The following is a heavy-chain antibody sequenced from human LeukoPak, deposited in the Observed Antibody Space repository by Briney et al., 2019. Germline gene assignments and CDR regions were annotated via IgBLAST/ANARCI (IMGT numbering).Heavy chain of an antibody. CDR2: IRGSGGST. CDR3: ARGATYHYDRSGFYYSRHFDY. Sequence: PGGSLRLSCAASGFTFSSYAMSWVRQAPGKGLEWVSAIRGSGGSTHYADSVKGRFTISRDNAKNSLFLQMNSLRAEDTAVYFCARGATYHYDRSGFYYSRHFDYWGQGTLVTVSS. J-gene: IGHJ4*02. V-gene: IGHV3-23*01. D-gene: IGHD3-22*01. CDR1: GFTFSSYA.